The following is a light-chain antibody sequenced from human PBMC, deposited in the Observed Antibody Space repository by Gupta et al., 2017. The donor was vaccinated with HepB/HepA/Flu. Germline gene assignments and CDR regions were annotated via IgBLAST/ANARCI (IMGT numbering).Light chain of an antibody. J-gene: IGKJ2*01. Sequence: DIQMTQSPSSLSASVGDRVTITCRASQSISSYLYWYQQKPGKAPKLLIYGASRVKSGVPSRFSGSGSGTDFTLTISRLQPEDFATYYCQQCDTTPPTLGQGTKMEIK. V-gene: IGKV1-39*01. CDR1: QSISSY. CDR3: QQCDTTPPT. CDR2: GAS.